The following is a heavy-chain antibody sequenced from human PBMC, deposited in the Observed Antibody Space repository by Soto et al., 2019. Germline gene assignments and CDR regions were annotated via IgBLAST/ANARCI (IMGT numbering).Heavy chain of an antibody. D-gene: IGHD3-10*01. Sequence: ASVKVSCKASGYTFTSYAMHWVRQAPGQRLEWMGWINAGNGNTKYSQKFQGRFTISRDSSRNTVYLQLNSLTTEDTAVYYCAKTFYHRLLGEVFGSWGQGTQVTVSS. CDR1: GYTFTSYA. CDR2: INAGNGNT. CDR3: AKTFYHRLLGEVFGS. V-gene: IGHV1-3*01. J-gene: IGHJ4*02.